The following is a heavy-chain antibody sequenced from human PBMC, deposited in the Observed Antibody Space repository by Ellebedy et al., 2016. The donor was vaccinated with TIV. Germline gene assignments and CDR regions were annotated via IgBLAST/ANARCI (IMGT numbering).Heavy chain of an antibody. J-gene: IGHJ3*02. Sequence: MPSETLSLTCTVSGDSISRDYWSWIRQPPGKGLEWFGNIYYSGTTNYNPSLKSRVPISVDTSKSQFSLKFTSVTAADTAVYYCARASVEYKLRLYKGGLEIWGHGTLVTVSS. V-gene: IGHV4-59*01. CDR2: IYYSGTT. CDR3: ARASVEYKLRLYKGGLEI. CDR1: GDSISRDY. D-gene: IGHD2-21*02.